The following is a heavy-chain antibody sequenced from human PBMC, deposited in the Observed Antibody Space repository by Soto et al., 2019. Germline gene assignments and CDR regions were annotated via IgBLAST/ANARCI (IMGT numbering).Heavy chain of an antibody. CDR1: GYTFNSYY. V-gene: IGHV1-46*02. J-gene: IGHJ5*02. D-gene: IGHD2-8*01. CDR3: ARGGYCTNGVCAPLNIVTDWFDP. Sequence: GAAVKVSCKASGYTFNSYYMHWVRQAPGQGLEGMGIINPSGGSTSYAQKFQGRVTMTRDTSTSTVYMELSSLRSEDTAVYYCARGGYCTNGVCAPLNIVTDWFDPWGQGTLVTVSS. CDR2: INPSGGST.